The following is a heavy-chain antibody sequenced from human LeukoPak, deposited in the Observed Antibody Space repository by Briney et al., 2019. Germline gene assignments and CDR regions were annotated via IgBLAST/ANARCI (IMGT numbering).Heavy chain of an antibody. CDR2: INHSGST. J-gene: IGHJ4*02. CDR1: GGSFSGYY. Sequence: KPSETLSLTCAVYGGSFSGYYWSWIRQPPGKGLEWIGEINHSGSTNYNPSLKSRVTISVDTSKNQFSLKLSSVTAADTAVYYCARAPLSLYFDYWGQGTLVTVPS. V-gene: IGHV4-34*01. CDR3: ARAPLSLYFDY.